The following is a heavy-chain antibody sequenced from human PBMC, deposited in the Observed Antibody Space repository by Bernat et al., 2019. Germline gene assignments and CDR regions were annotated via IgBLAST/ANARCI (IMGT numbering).Heavy chain of an antibody. V-gene: IGHV1-2*04. D-gene: IGHD3-10*01. Sequence: QVQLVQSGAEVKKPGASVKVSCKASGYTFTGYYMHWVRQAPGQGLEWMGWINPNSGDTNYAQKFQGWVTMTRDTSISTAYMELSRLRSDDTAVYYCARSLGFTRVGGGGSPFMDVWGQGTTVTVSS. CDR1: GYTFTGYY. CDR3: ARSLGFTRVGGGGSPFMDV. CDR2: INPNSGDT. J-gene: IGHJ6*02.